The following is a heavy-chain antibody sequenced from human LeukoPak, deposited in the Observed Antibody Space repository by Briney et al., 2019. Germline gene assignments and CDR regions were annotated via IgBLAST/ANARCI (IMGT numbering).Heavy chain of an antibody. Sequence: SETLSLTCTVSGGSISSSTYYWGWIRQPPGKGLEWIGSIYYSGSTYYNPSLKSRVTISVDTSKNQFSLKLSSVTAADTAVYYCARRYSSGWCYFDYWGQGTLVTVSS. J-gene: IGHJ4*02. CDR3: ARRYSSGWCYFDY. V-gene: IGHV4-39*01. CDR1: GGSISSSTYY. D-gene: IGHD6-19*01. CDR2: IYYSGST.